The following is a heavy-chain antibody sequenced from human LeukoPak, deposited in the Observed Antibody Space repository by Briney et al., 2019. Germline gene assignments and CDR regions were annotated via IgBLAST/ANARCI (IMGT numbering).Heavy chain of an antibody. CDR3: ARDQYDTWSRRGNFDS. CDR2: IKLDGSER. Sequence: GGSLRLSCAASGFMFSSNWMSWVRQAPGKGLEWVANIKLDGSERNYVDSVKGRFTISRDNTKNSLYLQMNSLRVEDTAVSYCARDQYDTWSRRGNFDSWGQGTLVIVSS. J-gene: IGHJ4*02. V-gene: IGHV3-7*03. CDR1: GFMFSSNW. D-gene: IGHD3-3*01.